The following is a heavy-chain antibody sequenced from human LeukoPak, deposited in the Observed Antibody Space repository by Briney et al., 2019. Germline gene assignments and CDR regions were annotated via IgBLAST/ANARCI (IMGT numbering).Heavy chain of an antibody. CDR3: AKDPLGMRYFDY. J-gene: IGHJ4*02. D-gene: IGHD3-16*01. CDR2: ISGSGGST. V-gene: IGHV3-23*01. Sequence: GGSLRLSCAASGFTFSSYAMSWVRQAPGKGLEWVSGISGSGGSTIYEDSVKGRFTISRDNSKKTLYLQMNSLRAEDTAVYYCAKDPLGMRYFDYWGQGTLVTVSS. CDR1: GFTFSSYA.